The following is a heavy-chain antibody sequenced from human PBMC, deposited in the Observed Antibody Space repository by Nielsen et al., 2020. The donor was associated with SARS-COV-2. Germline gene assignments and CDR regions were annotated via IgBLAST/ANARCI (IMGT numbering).Heavy chain of an antibody. D-gene: IGHD6-13*01. J-gene: IGHJ4*02. CDR3: AKTPGSSSWSDLLFDY. V-gene: IGHV3-33*06. CDR2: IWYDGSNK. Sequence: GGSLRLSCAASGFTFSSYGMHWVRQAPGKGLEWVAVIWYDGSNKYYADSVKGRFTISRDNSKSSLYLEMYSLRAEDTAVYFCAKTPGSSSWSDLLFDYWGQGILVTVSS. CDR1: GFTFSSYG.